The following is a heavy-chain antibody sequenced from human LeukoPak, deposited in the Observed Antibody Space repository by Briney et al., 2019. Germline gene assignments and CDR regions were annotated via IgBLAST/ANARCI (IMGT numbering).Heavy chain of an antibody. J-gene: IGHJ4*02. Sequence: ASVKVSCKASGYTFTSNYIHWVRQAPGQGLEWMGMIYPRDGSTSYAQKFQGRVTVTRDTSTSTVHMELRSLRSDDTAVYYCARVSTYYYDSSGYYYNYWGQGTLVTVSS. CDR1: GYTFTSNY. CDR2: IYPRDGST. CDR3: ARVSTYYYDSSGYYYNY. D-gene: IGHD3-22*01. V-gene: IGHV1-46*01.